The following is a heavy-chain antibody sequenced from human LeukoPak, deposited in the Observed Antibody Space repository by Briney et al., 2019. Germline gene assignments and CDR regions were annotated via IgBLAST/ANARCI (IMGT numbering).Heavy chain of an antibody. V-gene: IGHV3-53*01. D-gene: IGHD6-13*01. CDR2: IYSDNT. CDR3: ARHIAAAGSYFDY. Sequence: GGSLRLSCTVSGFTVSSNSMSWVRQAPGKGLEWVSFIYSDNTHYSDSVKGRFTISRDNSKNTLYLQMNSLRAEDTAVYYCARHIAAAGSYFDYWGQGTLVTVSS. CDR1: GFTVSSNS. J-gene: IGHJ4*02.